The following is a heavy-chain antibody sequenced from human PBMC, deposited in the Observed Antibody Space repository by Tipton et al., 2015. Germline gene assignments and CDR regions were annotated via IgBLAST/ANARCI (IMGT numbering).Heavy chain of an antibody. J-gene: IGHJ6*02. Sequence: LRLSCAVSAYSISSDYYWSWIRQPPGKGLEWIGYISYSGSTHYNPSFKSRVAISVDTSKNQFSLTLNSVTAADTAVYYCARDLEHGMDVWGQGTTVTVSS. D-gene: IGHD5-24*01. CDR3: ARDLEHGMDV. CDR1: AYSISSDYY. V-gene: IGHV4-61*01. CDR2: ISYSGST.